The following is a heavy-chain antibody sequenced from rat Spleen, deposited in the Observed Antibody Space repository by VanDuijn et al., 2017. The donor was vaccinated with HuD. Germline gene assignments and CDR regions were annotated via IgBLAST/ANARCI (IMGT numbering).Heavy chain of an antibody. D-gene: IGHD1-12*02. CDR2: ISYGDSSGHSIT. V-gene: IGHV5-29*01. J-gene: IGHJ2*01. CDR1: GFTFSDYG. Sequence: EVQLVESGGGLVQPGRSLKLSCAASGFTFSDYGVAWVRQAPTTGLEWVATISYGDSSGHSITYYRDSVKGRFTISRDNAENTVYLQMNSLRSEDTATYYCAKDQAYYYDGTYYYPLGYWGQGVMVTVSS. CDR3: AKDQAYYYDGTYYYPLGY.